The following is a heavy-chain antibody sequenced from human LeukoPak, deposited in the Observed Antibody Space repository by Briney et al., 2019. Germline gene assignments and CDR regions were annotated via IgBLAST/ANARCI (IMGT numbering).Heavy chain of an antibody. CDR1: GFTFSSYG. D-gene: IGHD2-2*02. Sequence: PGGSLRLSCAASGFTFSSYGMHWVRQAPGKGLEWVAFIRYDGSNKYYADSVKGRFTITRDNSKNTLYLQMNSLRAEDTAVYYCAKDQIVVVPAAIQGYFDYWAREPWSPSPQ. CDR3: AKDQIVVVPAAIQGYFDY. V-gene: IGHV3-30*02. CDR2: IRYDGSNK. J-gene: IGHJ4*02.